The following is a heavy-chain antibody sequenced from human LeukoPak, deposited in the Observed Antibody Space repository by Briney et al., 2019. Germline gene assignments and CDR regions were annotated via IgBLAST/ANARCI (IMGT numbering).Heavy chain of an antibody. D-gene: IGHD3-3*01. CDR3: ARETTRFLEWLPGSMDV. V-gene: IGHV3-21*01. CDR2: ISSSSSYI. Sequence: GGSLRLSCAASGFTLSSYSMNWVRQAPGKGLEWVSSISSSSSYIYYADSVKGRFTISRGDAKNSLYLQMNSLRAEDTAVYYCARETTRFLEWLPGSMDVWGQGTTVTVSS. J-gene: IGHJ6*02. CDR1: GFTLSSYS.